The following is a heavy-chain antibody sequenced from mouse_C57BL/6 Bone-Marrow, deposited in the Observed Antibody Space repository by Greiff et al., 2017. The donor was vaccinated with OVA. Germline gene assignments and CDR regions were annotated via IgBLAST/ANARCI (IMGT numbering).Heavy chain of an antibody. CDR3: SYDYGLYWYFDV. Sequence: QVQLKESGAELVKPGASVKISCKASGYAFSSYWMNWVKQRPGKGLEWIGQIYPGDGDTNYNGKFKGKATLTADKSSSTAYMQLSSLTSEDSAVYFCSYDYGLYWYFDVWGTGTTVTVSS. CDR1: GYAFSSYW. V-gene: IGHV1-80*01. D-gene: IGHD2-4*01. J-gene: IGHJ1*03. CDR2: IYPGDGDT.